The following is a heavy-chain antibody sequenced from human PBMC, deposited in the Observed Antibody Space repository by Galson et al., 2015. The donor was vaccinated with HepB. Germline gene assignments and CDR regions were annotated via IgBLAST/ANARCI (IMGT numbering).Heavy chain of an antibody. J-gene: IGHJ4*02. CDR3: ARTSAPDCGGDCFWYFDY. CDR1: GFTFSSYA. CDR2: ISSNGGST. Sequence: SLRLSCAASGFTFSSYAMHWVRQAPGKGLEYVSAISSNGGSTYYANSVKGRFTISRDNSKNTLYLQMGSLRAEDMAVYYCARTSAPDCGGDCFWYFDYWGQGTLVTVSS. D-gene: IGHD2-21*02. V-gene: IGHV3-64*01.